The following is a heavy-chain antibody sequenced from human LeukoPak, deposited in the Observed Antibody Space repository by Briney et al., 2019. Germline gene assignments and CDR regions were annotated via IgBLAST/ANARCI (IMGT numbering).Heavy chain of an antibody. V-gene: IGHV3-30*02. CDR1: GFTFSSYG. CDR2: IRYDGSNK. Sequence: PGGSLRLYCAASGFTFSSYGMHWVRQAPGKGLEWVAFIRYDGSNKYYADSVKGRFTISRDNSKNTLYLQMNSLRAEDTAVYYCAKDRVGYCSSTSCSIDYWGQGTLVTVSS. D-gene: IGHD2-2*01. CDR3: AKDRVGYCSSTSCSIDY. J-gene: IGHJ4*02.